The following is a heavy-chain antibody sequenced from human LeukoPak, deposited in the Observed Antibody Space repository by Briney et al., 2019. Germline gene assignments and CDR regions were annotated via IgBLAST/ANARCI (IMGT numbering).Heavy chain of an antibody. CDR3: ARGVVVVGNFDY. D-gene: IGHD2-2*01. Sequence: TLSLTCAVSGGSISSGGYSWSWIRQPPGKGLEWIGYIYHSGSTYYNPSLKSRVTISVDRSKNQFSLKLSSVTAADTAVYYCARGVVVVGNFDYWGQGTLVTVSS. CDR1: GGSISSGGYS. V-gene: IGHV4-30-2*01. J-gene: IGHJ4*02. CDR2: IYHSGST.